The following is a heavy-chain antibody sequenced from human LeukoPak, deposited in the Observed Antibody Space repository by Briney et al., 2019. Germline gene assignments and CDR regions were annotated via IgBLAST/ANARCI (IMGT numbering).Heavy chain of an antibody. CDR3: ARDTGEGTFDY. CDR2: ISGSGGTT. D-gene: IGHD3-16*01. V-gene: IGHV3-23*01. J-gene: IGHJ4*02. CDR1: GFTFSNYG. Sequence: GGSLRLSCAASGFTFSNYGMSWVRQAPEKGLEWVSTISGSGGTTDYADSVKGRFTISRDNAKNSLYLQMNSLGAEDTAVYYCARDTGEGTFDYWGQGTLVTVSS.